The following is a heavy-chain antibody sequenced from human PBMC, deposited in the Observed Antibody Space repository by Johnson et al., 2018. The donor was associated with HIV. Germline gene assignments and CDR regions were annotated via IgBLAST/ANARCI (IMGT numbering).Heavy chain of an antibody. V-gene: IGHV3-30-3*01. CDR2: ISYDGSNK. CDR1: GFTFSSYA. Sequence: QVLLVESGGGVVQPGRSLRLSCAASGFTFSSYAMHWVRQAQGKGLEWVAVISYDGSNKYYADSVKGRFTISRDNSKNTLYLQMNSLRAEDTAVYYCASTGSGSDDAFDIWGQGTMVTVSS. D-gene: IGHD3-10*01. J-gene: IGHJ3*02. CDR3: ASTGSGSDDAFDI.